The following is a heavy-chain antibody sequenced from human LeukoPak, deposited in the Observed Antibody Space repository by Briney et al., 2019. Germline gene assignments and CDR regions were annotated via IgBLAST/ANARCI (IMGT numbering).Heavy chain of an antibody. CDR2: IYYSGST. J-gene: IGHJ4*02. Sequence: SETLSLTCTVSGGSISSSSYYWGWIRQPPGKGLEWIGSIYYSGSTYYNPSLKSRVTISVDTSKNQFSLKLSSVTAADTAVYYCASTFTYYYDSSGYYWGRYFDYWGQGTLVTVSS. CDR1: GGSISSSSYY. D-gene: IGHD3-22*01. CDR3: ASTFTYYYDSSGYYWGRYFDY. V-gene: IGHV4-39*07.